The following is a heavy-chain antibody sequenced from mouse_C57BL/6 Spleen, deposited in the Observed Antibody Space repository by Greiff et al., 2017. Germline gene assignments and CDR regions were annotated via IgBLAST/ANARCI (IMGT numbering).Heavy chain of an antibody. J-gene: IGHJ2*01. CDR2: IYPGDGDT. D-gene: IGHD2-3*01. CDR1: GYAFSSYW. Sequence: QVHVKQSGAELVKPGASVKISCKASGYAFSSYWMNWVKQRPGKGLEWIGQIYPGDGDTNYNGKFKGKATLTADKSSSTAYMQLSSLTSEDSAVYFCAKHYDGSFFDYWGQGTTLTVSS. V-gene: IGHV1-80*01. CDR3: AKHYDGSFFDY.